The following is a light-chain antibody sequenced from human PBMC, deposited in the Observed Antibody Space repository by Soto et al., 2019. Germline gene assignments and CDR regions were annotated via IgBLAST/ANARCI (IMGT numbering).Light chain of an antibody. J-gene: IGLJ3*02. CDR3: ASYTSADSWV. V-gene: IGLV2-14*01. Sequence: QSALTQPASVSGSPGQSISISCTGTRSDVGAYNRVSWYQHHPGKAPKLMIYEVFNRPSGVSYRFSGSKSANTASLTISGLQAEDEAFYYCASYTSADSWVFGGGTKLTVL. CDR1: RSDVGAYNR. CDR2: EVF.